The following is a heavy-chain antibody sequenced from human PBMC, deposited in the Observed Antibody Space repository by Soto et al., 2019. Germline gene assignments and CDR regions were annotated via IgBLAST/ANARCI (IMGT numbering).Heavy chain of an antibody. V-gene: IGHV1-69*06. Sequence: GASLKVSCKTAGGTFSSYAISWVRQAPGQGLEWMGGIIPIFGTANYAQKFQGRVTITADKSTSTAYMELSSLRSEDTAVYYCARERRLGPRGSYYYGMDVWGQGTTVTVSS. CDR1: GGTFSSYA. D-gene: IGHD3-16*01. CDR2: IIPIFGTA. J-gene: IGHJ6*02. CDR3: ARERRLGPRGSYYYGMDV.